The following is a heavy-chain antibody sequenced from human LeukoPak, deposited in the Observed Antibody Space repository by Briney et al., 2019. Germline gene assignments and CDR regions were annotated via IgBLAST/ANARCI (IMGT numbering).Heavy chain of an antibody. CDR3: ARESGIMITFGGADFDY. J-gene: IGHJ4*02. D-gene: IGHD3-16*01. Sequence: PGRSLRLSCAASGFTFSNYGMHWVRQAPGKGLEWVAAISYDGSNKDYVDSVKGRFTISRDNSKNTLYLQMNSLRAEDTAVYYCARESGIMITFGGADFDYWGQGTLVTVSS. CDR2: ISYDGSNK. V-gene: IGHV3-30*03. CDR1: GFTFSNYG.